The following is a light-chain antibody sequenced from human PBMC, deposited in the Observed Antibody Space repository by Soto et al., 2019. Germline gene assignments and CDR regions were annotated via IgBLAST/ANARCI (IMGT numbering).Light chain of an antibody. J-gene: IGLJ1*01. V-gene: IGLV2-14*01. Sequence: QSALAQPASVSGSPGQSITISCTGTSSDIGGYNYVSWYQQHPGKAPKLMIYGVTNRPSGVSNRFSGSKSGNTAFLTISGLQAEDEADYYCSSYSSSATLDVFGTGTKVTVL. CDR3: SSYSSSATLDV. CDR1: SSDIGGYNY. CDR2: GVT.